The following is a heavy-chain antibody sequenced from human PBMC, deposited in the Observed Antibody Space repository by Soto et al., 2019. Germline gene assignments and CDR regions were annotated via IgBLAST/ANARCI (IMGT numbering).Heavy chain of an antibody. CDR2: INPNSGGT. D-gene: IGHD3-16*01. CDR3: ATDPAFRYAYDGFDP. CDR1: GYTFTGYY. J-gene: IGHJ5*02. Sequence: QVQLVQSGAEVKKPGASVKVSCKASGYTFTGYYMHWVRQAPGQGLEWMGWINPNSGGTNYAQKFQGRVTMTRDTSISTAYMELSRLRSDDTAVYYCATDPAFRYAYDGFDPWGQGTLVTVSS. V-gene: IGHV1-2*02.